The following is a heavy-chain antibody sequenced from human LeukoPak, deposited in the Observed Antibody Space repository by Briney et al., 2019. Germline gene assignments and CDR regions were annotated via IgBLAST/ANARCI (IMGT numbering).Heavy chain of an antibody. J-gene: IGHJ5*02. CDR2: INHSGST. V-gene: IGHV4-34*01. CDR1: GGSFSGYY. CDR3: ARRAYYGSGSYRFDP. D-gene: IGHD3-10*01. Sequence: SETLSLTYAVYGGSFSGYYWSWIRQPPGKGLEWIGEINHSGSTNYNPSLKSRVTISVDTSKNQFSLKLSSVTAADTAVYYCARRAYYGSGSYRFDPWGQGTLATVSS.